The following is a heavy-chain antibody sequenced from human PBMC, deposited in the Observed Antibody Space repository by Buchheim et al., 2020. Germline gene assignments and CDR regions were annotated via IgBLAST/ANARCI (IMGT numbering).Heavy chain of an antibody. CDR3: AKARESSYYYYGMDV. D-gene: IGHD5-24*01. Sequence: EVHLVESGGGLVQPGGSLRLSCAASGFSFSSYWMHWVRQAPGKGLMWVSRVNGDGSSTTYADSVKGRFTVSRDNAKNTLYLQMNSLRAEDTAVYYCAKARESSYYYYGMDVWGQGTT. CDR2: VNGDGSST. V-gene: IGHV3-74*01. J-gene: IGHJ6*02. CDR1: GFSFSSYW.